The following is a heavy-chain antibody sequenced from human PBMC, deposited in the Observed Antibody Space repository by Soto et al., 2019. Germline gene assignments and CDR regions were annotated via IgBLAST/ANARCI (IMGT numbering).Heavy chain of an antibody. D-gene: IGHD1-1*01. Sequence: ETLSVSFSDPGGSISGFYWSWIRKSAGKGLEWIGRIYATGTNDYNPSLKSRVMMSVDTSKKQFSLKLRSVTAADTAVYYSVRDGTKTLRDWFDAWGQGISVTVSS. V-gene: IGHV4-4*07. CDR2: IYATGTN. CDR1: GGSISGFY. CDR3: VRDGTKTLRDWFDA. J-gene: IGHJ5*02.